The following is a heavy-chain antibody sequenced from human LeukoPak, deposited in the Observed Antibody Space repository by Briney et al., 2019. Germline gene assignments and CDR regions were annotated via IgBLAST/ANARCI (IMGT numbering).Heavy chain of an antibody. CDR1: GGSFSGYY. CDR3: ARGLRQLFDY. Sequence: SETLSLTCAVYGGSFSGYYWSWIRQPPGKGLEWIGEINHSGSTNYNPSLKSRVTISVDTSKNQFPLKLSSVTAADTAVYYCARGLRQLFDYWGQGTLVTVSS. J-gene: IGHJ4*02. V-gene: IGHV4-34*01. D-gene: IGHD6-13*01. CDR2: INHSGST.